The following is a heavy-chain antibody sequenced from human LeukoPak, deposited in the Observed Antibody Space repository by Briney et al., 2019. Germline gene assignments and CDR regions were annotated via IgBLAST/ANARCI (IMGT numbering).Heavy chain of an antibody. CDR3: ARDPIAYYYDSSGYLDY. Sequence: GGSLRLSCAASGFTFSSYSMNWVRQAPGKGLEWVSYISSSSSTIYYADSVKGRFTISRDNAKNSLYLQMNSLRAEDTAVYYCARDPIAYYYDSSGYLDYWGQGTLVTVSS. CDR1: GFTFSSYS. CDR2: ISSSSSTI. V-gene: IGHV3-48*01. D-gene: IGHD3-22*01. J-gene: IGHJ4*02.